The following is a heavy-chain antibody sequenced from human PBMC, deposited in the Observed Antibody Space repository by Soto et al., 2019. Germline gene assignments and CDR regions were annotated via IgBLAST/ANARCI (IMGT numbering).Heavy chain of an antibody. V-gene: IGHV1-46*01. CDR1: GYTFTSYY. CDR3: ARDGREWLLLPRWHGCWYAL. Sequence: ASVKVSCKASGYTFTSYYMHWVRQAPGQGLEWMGIINPSGGSTSYAQKFQGRVTMTRDTSTSTVYMELSSLRSEDTAVYYCARDGREWLLLPRWHGCWYALWGQGTLDTSPQ. D-gene: IGHD3-22*01. CDR2: INPSGGST. J-gene: IGHJ5*02.